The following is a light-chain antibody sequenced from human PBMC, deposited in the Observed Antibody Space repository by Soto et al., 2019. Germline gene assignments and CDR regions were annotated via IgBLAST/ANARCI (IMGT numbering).Light chain of an antibody. V-gene: IGKV3-20*01. CDR1: QSVSSSS. Sequence: DIVFTQSPGTLSLSPGQRATLSCRASQSVSSSSVAWYRQRPGQAPRLLIYAVSSRAIDTPDRFSGSGSGTDFTLTISRLEPEDFAVYYCQHFGDSVWTFGQGTKVDIK. CDR3: QHFGDSVWT. J-gene: IGKJ1*01. CDR2: AVS.